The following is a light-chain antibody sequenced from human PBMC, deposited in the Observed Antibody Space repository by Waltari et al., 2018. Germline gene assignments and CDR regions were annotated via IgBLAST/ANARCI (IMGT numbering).Light chain of an antibody. CDR3: QQYNNWPPGA. J-gene: IGKJ1*01. Sequence: EIVMQQSPATLSVSPGERATLSCRASQSVSSNLAWYQQKPGQAPRLLIHCESTRPTGILARVSGSGSWTEFTLTISSLQSEDFAVYYCQQYNNWPPGAFGQGTKVEIK. CDR2: CES. V-gene: IGKV3-15*01. CDR1: QSVSSN.